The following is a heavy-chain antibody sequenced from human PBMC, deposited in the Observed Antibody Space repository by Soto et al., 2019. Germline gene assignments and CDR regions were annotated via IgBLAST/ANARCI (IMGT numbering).Heavy chain of an antibody. CDR1: GYSFTNYW. V-gene: IGHV5-51*01. D-gene: IGHD5-18*01. J-gene: IGHJ4*02. CDR2: IFPGDSDT. CDR3: ARPDSSSYAY. Sequence: GESLKISCEASGYSFTNYWIGWVRQMPGKGPEWMGIIFPGDSDTRYSPSFRGQVTISADKSISTAYLQWSSLEASDTAMYYCARPDSSSYAYWGQGALVTVSS.